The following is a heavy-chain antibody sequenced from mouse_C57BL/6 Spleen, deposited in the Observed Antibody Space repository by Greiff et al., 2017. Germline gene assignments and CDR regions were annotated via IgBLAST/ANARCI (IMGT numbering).Heavy chain of an antibody. J-gene: IGHJ4*01. Sequence: VQLQQSGAELVKPGASVKLSCEASGYTFTEYTIHWVKQRSGQGLEWIGWFYPGGGSIKYNEKVKDKATLTSDKASRTCWMEVERVGAGASAGDMCTRHGVRGDYRGAMDYWGQGTAGTVSS. V-gene: IGHV1-62-2*01. D-gene: IGHD2-14*01. CDR3: TRHGVRGDYRGAMDY. CDR1: GYTFTEYT. CDR2: FYPGGGSI.